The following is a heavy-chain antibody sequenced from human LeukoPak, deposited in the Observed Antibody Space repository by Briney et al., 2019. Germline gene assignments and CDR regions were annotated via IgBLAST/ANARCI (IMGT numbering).Heavy chain of an antibody. J-gene: IGHJ4*02. D-gene: IGHD1-26*01. V-gene: IGHV4-39*07. CDR1: GGSISSSSFY. CDR3: ARDRSDTDNGFDY. CDR2: IYYSGST. Sequence: SETLSLTCTVSGGSISSSSFYWGWIRQPPGKGLEWIGSIYYSGSTNYNPSLKSRVTISVDTSKNQFSLKLSSVTAADTAVYHCARDRSDTDNGFDYWGQGTLVTVSS.